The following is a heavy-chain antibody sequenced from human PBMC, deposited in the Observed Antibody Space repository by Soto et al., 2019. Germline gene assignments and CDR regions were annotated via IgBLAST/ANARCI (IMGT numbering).Heavy chain of an antibody. CDR3: ARDLYYDYGDYDAFDI. CDR2: ISSSGSTI. CDR1: GFTFSSYE. Sequence: GESLKISCAASGFTFSSYEMNWVRQAPGKGLEWVSYISSSGSTIYYADSVKGRFTISRDNAKNSLYLQMNSLRAEDTAVYYCARDLYYDYGDYDAFDIWGQGTMVTVSS. V-gene: IGHV3-48*03. D-gene: IGHD4-17*01. J-gene: IGHJ3*02.